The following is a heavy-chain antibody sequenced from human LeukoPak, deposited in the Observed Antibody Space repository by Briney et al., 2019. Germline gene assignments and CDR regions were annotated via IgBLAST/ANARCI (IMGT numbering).Heavy chain of an antibody. D-gene: IGHD3-3*01. CDR1: GGSISSYY. CDR2: IYYSGST. Sequence: SETLSLTCTVSGGSISSYYWSWIRQPPGKGLEWIGYIYYSGSTNYNPSLKSRVTISVDTSKNQFSLKLSSVTAADTAVYYCARHISYDFWSGYHNNWFDPWGQGTLVTVSS. CDR3: ARHISYDFWSGYHNNWFDP. J-gene: IGHJ5*02. V-gene: IGHV4-59*08.